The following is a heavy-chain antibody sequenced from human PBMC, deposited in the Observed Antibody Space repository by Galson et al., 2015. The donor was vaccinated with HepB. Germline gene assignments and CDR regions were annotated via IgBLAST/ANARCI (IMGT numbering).Heavy chain of an antibody. CDR1: GYTFTGYH. Sequence: SVKVSCKASGYTFTGYHMHWVRQAPGQGLEWMGWINPNSGGTNYAQKFQGWVTMTRDTSISTAYMELSRLRSDDTAVYYCAREVRAYYDFWSGYYTSYYYYGMDVWGQGTTVTVSS. J-gene: IGHJ6*02. D-gene: IGHD3-3*01. V-gene: IGHV1-2*04. CDR2: INPNSGGT. CDR3: AREVRAYYDFWSGYYTSYYYYGMDV.